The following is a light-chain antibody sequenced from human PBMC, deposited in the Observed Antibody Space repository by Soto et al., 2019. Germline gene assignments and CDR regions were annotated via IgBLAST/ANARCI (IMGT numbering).Light chain of an antibody. CDR3: QHFGSSRGYT. CDR1: QSVSSSS. V-gene: IGKV3-20*01. J-gene: IGKJ2*01. Sequence: EIVLTQSPGTLFLSPGERATLSCRASQSVSSSSLAWYQQKPGQAPRLLIYGASSRATGIPDRFSGSGSGTDFTLTISRLEPEDFAVYFCQHFGSSRGYTFGQGTKLQIK. CDR2: GAS.